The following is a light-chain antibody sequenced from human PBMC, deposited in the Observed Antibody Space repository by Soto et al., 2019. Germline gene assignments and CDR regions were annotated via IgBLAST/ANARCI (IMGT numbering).Light chain of an antibody. V-gene: IGKV3-11*01. Sequence: EIALTQSPDILSLSPGERATLSCRASQSVSTYLAWHQQKPGQPPRLLMYDASKRATGIPDRFRGSGSGTDFTLTISSLEPEDFAVYYCQERSNWPPTFGGGTKVELK. J-gene: IGKJ4*01. CDR1: QSVSTY. CDR3: QERSNWPPT. CDR2: DAS.